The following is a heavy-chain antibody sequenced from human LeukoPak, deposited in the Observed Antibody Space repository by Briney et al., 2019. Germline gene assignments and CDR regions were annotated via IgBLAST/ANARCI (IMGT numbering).Heavy chain of an antibody. CDR3: ATVFKGSSLEDY. V-gene: IGHV3-74*03. CDR1: GFTITNNW. CDR2: IKSDESSE. J-gene: IGHJ4*02. D-gene: IGHD1-26*01. Sequence: PGGSLRLSCVASGFTITNNWMYWVRQAPGRGRVWVSRIKSDESSEAYADSVKGRFTISRDNAKNTLYLQMNSLRVEDTDVYYCATVFKGSSLEDYWGQGTLVTVSS.